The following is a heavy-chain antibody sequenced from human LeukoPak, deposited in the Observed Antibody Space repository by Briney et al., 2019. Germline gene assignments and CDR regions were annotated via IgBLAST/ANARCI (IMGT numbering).Heavy chain of an antibody. CDR1: GFTFSSYI. D-gene: IGHD5-24*01. CDR3: ARDSDGYNF. J-gene: IGHJ4*02. CDR2: IDNDGSTT. Sequence: PGGSLRLSCAASGFTFSSYIMHWVRQVPGKGLVWVSRIDNDGSTTRYAESVKGRFTISRDNAKNTLYLQMNSLRVEDAAVYYCARDSDGYNFWGQGTLVTVSS. V-gene: IGHV3-74*01.